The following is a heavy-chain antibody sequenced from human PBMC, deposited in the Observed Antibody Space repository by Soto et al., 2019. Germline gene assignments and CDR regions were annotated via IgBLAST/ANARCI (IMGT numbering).Heavy chain of an antibody. J-gene: IGHJ5*02. Sequence: PSGTLSLTCAVYGGFLSESYWTWVRQPPGKGLEWIGEINHVGGTNYNPSLKSRVTMSVDTSQNQFSLRLISVTAADTAMYFCVRIRYQLPSSVLWLDPWGQGTPVTVSS. CDR2: INHVGGT. D-gene: IGHD3-16*01. V-gene: IGHV4-34*01. CDR1: GGFLSESY. CDR3: VRIRYQLPSSVLWLDP.